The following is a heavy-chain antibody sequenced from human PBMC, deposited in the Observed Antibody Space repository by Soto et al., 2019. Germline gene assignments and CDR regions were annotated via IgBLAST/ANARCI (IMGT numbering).Heavy chain of an antibody. CDR3: ARLVYTSTWYRYLFDY. D-gene: IGHD6-13*01. J-gene: IGHJ4*02. CDR1: GGSISSGSYY. V-gene: IGHV4-39*01. CDR2: IYYTGTT. Sequence: PSETLSLTCTGSGGSISSGSYYWAWIRQPPGKGLEWIGNIYYTGTTSYNPSLKSRVVISVDTSESQFSLKLRSVTAADTAVYFCARLVYTSTWYRYLFDYWGQGALVTVSS.